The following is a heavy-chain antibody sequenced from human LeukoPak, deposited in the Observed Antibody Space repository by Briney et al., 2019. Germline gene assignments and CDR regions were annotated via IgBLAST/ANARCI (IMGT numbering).Heavy chain of an antibody. CDR1: GYTFTSYG. J-gene: IGHJ3*02. Sequence: ASVKVSCKASGYTFTSYGISWVRQAPGQGLEWMGWISAYNGNTNYAQKLQGRVTMTTDTSTSTAYMELRSLRSDDTAVYYCARDCSSTSFYNAFDIWGQGTMVTVSS. CDR2: ISAYNGNT. D-gene: IGHD2-2*02. V-gene: IGHV1-18*01. CDR3: ARDCSSTSFYNAFDI.